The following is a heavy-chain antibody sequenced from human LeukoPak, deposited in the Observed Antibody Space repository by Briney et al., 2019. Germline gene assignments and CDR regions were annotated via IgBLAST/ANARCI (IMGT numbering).Heavy chain of an antibody. D-gene: IGHD3-3*01. CDR2: ISSSSSYI. CDR3: ARESITIFGVVFD. Sequence: SGGSLRLSCAASGFTFISYSMNWVRQAPGKGLERVSSISSSSSYIYYADSVKGRFTISRDNAKNSLYLQMNSLRAEDTAVYYCARESITIFGVVFDWGQGTLVTVSS. V-gene: IGHV3-21*01. J-gene: IGHJ4*02. CDR1: GFTFISYS.